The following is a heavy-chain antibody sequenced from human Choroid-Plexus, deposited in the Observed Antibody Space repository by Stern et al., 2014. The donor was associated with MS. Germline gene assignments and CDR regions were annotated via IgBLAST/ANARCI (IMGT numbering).Heavy chain of an antibody. CDR3: AKDRQYLTYFFDH. D-gene: IGHD2/OR15-2a*01. J-gene: IGHJ5*02. CDR2: VSYDGSNK. CDR1: GFTFGSCA. V-gene: IGHV3-30*18. Sequence: QVQLVQSGGGVVQPGRPLRLSCVASGFTFGSCAKHWVRQAPGKGLGWVARVSYDGSNKYYADSVKGRFTISRDNSQNTLYMQMSSLRPEDTAVYYCAKDRQYLTYFFDHWGQGSLVTVSS.